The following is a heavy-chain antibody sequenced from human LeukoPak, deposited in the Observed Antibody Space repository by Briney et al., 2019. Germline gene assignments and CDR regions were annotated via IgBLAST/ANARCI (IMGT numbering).Heavy chain of an antibody. CDR3: VRVNDYGGRNLYYFGY. Sequence: QPGGSLRLSYSASGFIFSNYGMYWVRQAPGKGLEFVSAISSDGDNTFYADSVKGRFTISRDNSKNTLYLQTSSLRGEDTAVYYCVRVNDYGGRNLYYFGYWGQGTLVTVSS. CDR2: ISSDGDNT. J-gene: IGHJ4*02. V-gene: IGHV3-64D*06. CDR1: GFIFSNYG. D-gene: IGHD4-23*01.